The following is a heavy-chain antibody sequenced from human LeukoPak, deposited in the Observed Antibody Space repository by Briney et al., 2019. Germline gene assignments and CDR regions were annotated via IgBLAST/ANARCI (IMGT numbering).Heavy chain of an antibody. D-gene: IGHD1-26*01. J-gene: IGHJ4*02. CDR3: ARLSGSYDY. Sequence: GGSLSLSCAASGFTFSSYSMNWVRQAPGKGLEWVSSISSSSSYIYYADSAKGRFTISRDNAKNSLYLQMNSLRAEDTAVYYCARLSGSYDYWGQGTLVTVSS. CDR2: ISSSSSYI. CDR1: GFTFSSYS. V-gene: IGHV3-21*01.